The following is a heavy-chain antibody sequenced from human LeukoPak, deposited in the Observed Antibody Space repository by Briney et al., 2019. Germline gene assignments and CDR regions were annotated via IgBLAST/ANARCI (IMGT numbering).Heavy chain of an antibody. V-gene: IGHV4-61*02. Sequence: KPSETLSLTCTVSGGSISSGSYYWSWIRQPAGKGLEWIGRIYSSGSTNYNPSLKSRVTISGDTSKDQFSLKLSSVTAADTAVYYCALIDYGDTSFDYWGQGTLVTVSS. J-gene: IGHJ4*02. CDR3: ALIDYGDTSFDY. D-gene: IGHD4-17*01. CDR1: GGSISSGSYY. CDR2: IYSSGST.